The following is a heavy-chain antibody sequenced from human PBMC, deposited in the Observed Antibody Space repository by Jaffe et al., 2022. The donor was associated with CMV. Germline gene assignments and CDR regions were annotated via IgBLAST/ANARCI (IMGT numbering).Heavy chain of an antibody. CDR3: ARRYYYDSSGHFLDY. CDR2: INHSGST. J-gene: IGHJ4*02. V-gene: IGHV4-34*01. Sequence: QVQLQQWGAGLLKPSETLSLTCAVYGGSFSGYYWSWIRQPPGKGLEWIGEINHSGSTNYNPSLKSRVTISVDTSKNQFSLKLSSVTAADTAVYYCARRYYYDSSGHFLDYWGQGTLVTVSS. CDR1: GGSFSGYY. D-gene: IGHD3-22*01.